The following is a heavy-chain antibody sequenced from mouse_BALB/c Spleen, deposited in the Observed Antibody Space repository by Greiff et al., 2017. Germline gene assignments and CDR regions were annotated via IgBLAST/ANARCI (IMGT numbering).Heavy chain of an antibody. D-gene: IGHD5-1*01. CDR2: IWSGGST. J-gene: IGHJ4*01. V-gene: IGHV2-2*02. CDR3: AREEYLYAMDY. Sequence: QVQLKQSGPGLVQPSQSLSITCTVSGFSLTSYGVHWVRQSPGKGLEWLGVIWSGGSTDYNAAFISRLSISKDNSKSQVFLKMNSLQANDTAIYYCAREEYLYAMDYWGQGTSVTVSS. CDR1: GFSLTSYG.